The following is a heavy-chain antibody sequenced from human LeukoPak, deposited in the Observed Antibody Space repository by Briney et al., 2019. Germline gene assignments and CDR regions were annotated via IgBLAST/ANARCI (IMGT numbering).Heavy chain of an antibody. CDR3: AILRWRDDAFDI. Sequence: PSGTLSLTCAVSGGSISSSNCWSWVRPPPGKGLEWIGEIYHSGSTNYNPSLKNRVTISVDKSKNQFSLKLSSVTVADTAVYYCAILRWRDDAFDICGQGTMVTVSS. CDR1: GGSISSSNC. J-gene: IGHJ3*02. CDR2: IYHSGST. D-gene: IGHD3-3*01. V-gene: IGHV4-4*02.